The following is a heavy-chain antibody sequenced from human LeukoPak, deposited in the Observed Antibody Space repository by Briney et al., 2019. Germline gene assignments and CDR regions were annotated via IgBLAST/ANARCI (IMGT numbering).Heavy chain of an antibody. V-gene: IGHV3-21*01. J-gene: IGHJ4*02. CDR3: ARTKEMATISYFDS. CDR2: ISSSSSYI. Sequence: PGGSLRLSCAASGFTFSSYSMNWVRQAPGKGLEWVSSISSSSSYIYYADSVKGRFTISRDNAKNSLYLQMNSLRAEDTAVYYCARTKEMATISYFDSWGQGTLVTVSS. D-gene: IGHD5-24*01. CDR1: GFTFSSYS.